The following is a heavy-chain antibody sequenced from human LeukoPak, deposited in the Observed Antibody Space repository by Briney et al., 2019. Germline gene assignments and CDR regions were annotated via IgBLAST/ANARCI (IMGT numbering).Heavy chain of an antibody. CDR1: GYNFTSYW. CDR2: IYPSDSDT. D-gene: IGHD6-19*01. V-gene: IGHV5-51*01. J-gene: IGHJ5*02. CDR3: ARHRGYSSGWFDP. Sequence: GESLKISCKGSGYNFTSYWIGWVRQMPGKGLEWMGIIYPSDSDTRYSPSFQGQVTISADKSISTAYLQWSSLKASDTAMYYCARHRGYSSGWFDPWGQGTLVTVSS.